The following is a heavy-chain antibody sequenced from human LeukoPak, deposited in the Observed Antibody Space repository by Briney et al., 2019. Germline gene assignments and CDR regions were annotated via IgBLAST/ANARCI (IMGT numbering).Heavy chain of an antibody. D-gene: IGHD1-7*01. CDR2: IYTSGST. J-gene: IGHJ6*03. CDR1: GGSISSYY. V-gene: IGHV4-4*09. CDR3: ARLAGTTSGYYYYMDV. Sequence: LETLSLTCTVSGGSISSYYWSWIRQPPGKGLEWIGYIYTSGSTNYNPSLKSRVTISVDTSKNQFSLKLSSVTAADTAVYCCARLAGTTSGYYYYMDVWGKGTTVTVSS.